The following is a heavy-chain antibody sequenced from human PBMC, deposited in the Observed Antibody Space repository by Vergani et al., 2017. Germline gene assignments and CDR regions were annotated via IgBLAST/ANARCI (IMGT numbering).Heavy chain of an antibody. CDR3: ARGLAAAGRVDYYYYGMDV. J-gene: IGHJ6*02. D-gene: IGHD6-13*01. Sequence: QVQLQESGPGLVKPSETLSLTCTVSGYSISSGYYWGWIRQPPGKGLEWIGSIYHSGSTYYNPSLKSRVTISVDTSKDQFSLKLSSVTAADTAVYYCARGLAAAGRVDYYYYGMDVWGQ. V-gene: IGHV4-38-2*02. CDR2: IYHSGST. CDR1: GYSISSGYY.